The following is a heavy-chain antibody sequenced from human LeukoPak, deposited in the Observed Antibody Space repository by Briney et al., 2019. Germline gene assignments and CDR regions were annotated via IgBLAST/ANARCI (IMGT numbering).Heavy chain of an antibody. CDR1: ELAFKNVW. CDR3: ARDTSAIFGVVPSRY. J-gene: IGHJ4*02. CDR2: IKQDGSEK. D-gene: IGHD3-3*01. V-gene: IGHV3-7*01. Sequence: GGSLRLSCGASELAFKNVWMSWVRQAPGKGLEWVANIKQDGSEKYYVDSVKGRFTISRDNAKNSLYLQMNSLRAEDTAVYYCARDTSAIFGVVPSRYWGQGTLVTVSS.